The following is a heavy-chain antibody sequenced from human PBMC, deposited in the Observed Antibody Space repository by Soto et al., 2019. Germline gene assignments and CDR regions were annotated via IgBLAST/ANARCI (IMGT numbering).Heavy chain of an antibody. V-gene: IGHV3-48*02. CDR1: GFTFSSYS. J-gene: IGHJ4*02. D-gene: IGHD5-12*01. Sequence: EVQLVESGGGLVQPGGSLRLSCAASGFTFSSYSMNWVRQAPGKGLEWVSYISSSSSTIYYADSVKGRFTISRDNAKNSLYMQMNSRRDEDTAVYYCARDGGWLLDYWGQGTLVTVSS. CDR2: ISSSSSTI. CDR3: ARDGGWLLDY.